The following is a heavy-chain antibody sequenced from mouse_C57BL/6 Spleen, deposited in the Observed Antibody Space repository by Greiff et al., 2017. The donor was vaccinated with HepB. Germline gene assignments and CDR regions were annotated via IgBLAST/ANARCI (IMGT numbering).Heavy chain of an antibody. V-gene: IGHV1-64*01. CDR1: GYTFTSYW. D-gene: IGHD1-1*01. J-gene: IGHJ1*03. CDR2: IHPNSGST. Sequence: QVQLQQPGAELVKPGASVKLSCKASGYTFTSYWMHWVKQRPGQGLEWIGMIHPNSGSTNYNEKFKSKATLTVDKSSSTAYMQLSSLTSEDSAVYYCARTEDGSSYGYFDVWGTGTTVTVSS. CDR3: ARTEDGSSYGYFDV.